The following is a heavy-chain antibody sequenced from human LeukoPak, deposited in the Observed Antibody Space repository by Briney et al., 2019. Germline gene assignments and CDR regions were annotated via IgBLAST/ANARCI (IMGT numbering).Heavy chain of an antibody. Sequence: GGSLRLSCAASGFTFKNYWMHWVRQAPGKGLVWVSRINSDGSGTNYADSVKGRFTISRDNAKNTAYLQMNSLKTEDTAVYYCARSLVGYDSSGGYWGQGTLVTVSS. CDR1: GFTFKNYW. V-gene: IGHV3-74*01. CDR2: INSDGSGT. CDR3: ARSLVGYDSSGGY. D-gene: IGHD3-22*01. J-gene: IGHJ4*02.